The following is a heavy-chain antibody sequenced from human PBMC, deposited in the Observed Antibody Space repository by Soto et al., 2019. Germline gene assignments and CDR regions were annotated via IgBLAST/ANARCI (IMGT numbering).Heavy chain of an antibody. CDR3: ARDANWFAP. Sequence: QVQLVQSGAEVKKPGSSVKVSCKASGGTFSSYTISWVRQAPGQGLEWMGRIIPILGIANYAQKFQGRVTITADKSTSTAYMELRGLRSEDTAVYYCARDANWFAPWGQGTLVTVSS. CDR1: GGTFSSYT. V-gene: IGHV1-69*08. J-gene: IGHJ5*02. CDR2: IIPILGIA.